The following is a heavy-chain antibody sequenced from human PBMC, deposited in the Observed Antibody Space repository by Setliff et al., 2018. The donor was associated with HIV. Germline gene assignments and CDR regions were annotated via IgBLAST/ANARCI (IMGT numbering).Heavy chain of an antibody. D-gene: IGHD4-17*01. CDR1: GFTFSTYC. CDR3: ATGTRVTDSYYYYYIDV. Sequence: GGSLRLSCAASGFTFSTYCMNWVRQAPGKGLEWVSSISYGSTWVYYSDSVKGRFTISRDDSKDTLYLQINSLKTEDTAVYYCATGTRVTDSYYYYYIDVWGKGTTVTVSS. V-gene: IGHV3-21*03. CDR2: ISYGSTWV. J-gene: IGHJ6*03.